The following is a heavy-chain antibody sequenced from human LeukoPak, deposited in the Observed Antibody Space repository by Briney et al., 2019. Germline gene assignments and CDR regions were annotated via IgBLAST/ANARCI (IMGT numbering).Heavy chain of an antibody. CDR3: ARAIQVTYYFDY. Sequence: PSQTLSLTCTVSGGSISSGGYYWSWIRQHPGKGLEWIGYTYYSGSTYYNPSLKSRVTISVDTSKNQFSLKLSSVTAADTAVYYCARAIQVTYYFDYWGQGTLVTVSS. V-gene: IGHV4-31*03. J-gene: IGHJ4*02. D-gene: IGHD2-21*02. CDR1: GGSISSGGYY. CDR2: TYYSGST.